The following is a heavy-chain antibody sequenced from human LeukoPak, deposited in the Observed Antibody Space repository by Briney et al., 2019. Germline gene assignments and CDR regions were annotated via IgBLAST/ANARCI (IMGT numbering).Heavy chain of an antibody. J-gene: IGHJ6*03. CDR3: ARVGRRYFDWLLAWNYYMDV. CDR2: INPNSGGT. Sequence: ASVKVSCKAPGYTFTGYYMHWVRQAPGQGLEWMGWINPNSGGTNYAQKFQGRVTMTRDTSISTAYMELSRLRSDDTAVYYCARVGRRYFDWLLAWNYYMDVWGKGTTVTVSS. V-gene: IGHV1-2*02. CDR1: GYTFTGYY. D-gene: IGHD3-9*01.